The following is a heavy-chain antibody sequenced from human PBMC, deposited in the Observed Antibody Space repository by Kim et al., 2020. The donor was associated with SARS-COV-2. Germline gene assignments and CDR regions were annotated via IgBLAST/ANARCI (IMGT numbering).Heavy chain of an antibody. D-gene: IGHD1-26*01. CDR2: T. CDR3: AALGIVGRGDY. Sequence: TSYADSVKGRFTISRDNAKNTLYLQMNSLTTEDTAVYYCAALGIVGRGDYWGQGTLVTVSS. J-gene: IGHJ4*02. V-gene: IGHV3-74*01.